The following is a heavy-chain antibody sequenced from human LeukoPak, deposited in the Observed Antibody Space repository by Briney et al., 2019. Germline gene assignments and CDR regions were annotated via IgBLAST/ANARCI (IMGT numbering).Heavy chain of an antibody. CDR1: GYTFTSYG. Sequence: ASVKVSCKASGYTFTSYGISWVRQAPGQRLEWMGWIIPNNGGTNYAQKFQGRVTMTRDTSISTAFMELSRLRSDDTAIYYCARANENYFDYWGQGTLVTVSS. D-gene: IGHD1-1*01. J-gene: IGHJ4*02. CDR3: ARANENYFDY. CDR2: IIPNNGGT. V-gene: IGHV1-2*02.